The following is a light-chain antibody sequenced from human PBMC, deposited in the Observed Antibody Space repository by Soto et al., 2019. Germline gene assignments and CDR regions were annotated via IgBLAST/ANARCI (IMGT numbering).Light chain of an antibody. V-gene: IGLV2-23*01. CDR1: SSDFGNYNL. J-gene: IGLJ2*01. Sequence: QAVVTQPASVSGSPGQSITISCTGTSSDFGNYNLVSWYQHHPGKAPNLLIYEGTKRPSGASNRFSGSKSANTASLTISGLQAEDEADYYCCSYAGTTSLVFGGGTKLTVL. CDR3: CSYAGTTSLV. CDR2: EGT.